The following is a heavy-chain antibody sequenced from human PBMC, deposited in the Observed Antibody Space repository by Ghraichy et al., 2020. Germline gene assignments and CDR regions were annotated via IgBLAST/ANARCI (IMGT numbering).Heavy chain of an antibody. D-gene: IGHD1-26*01. Sequence: SQTLSLTCTVSGGSISSYYWNWIRQPPGRGLEWIGYIYYNGNTNYNPSLMSRVTISKDTSNNQFSLRLSSVTPADTAVYYCARGLNSGHYYYYYYMDVWGKGTTDTVSS. CDR1: GGSISSYY. CDR2: IYYNGNT. CDR3: ARGLNSGHYYYYYYMDV. V-gene: IGHV4-59*01. J-gene: IGHJ6*03.